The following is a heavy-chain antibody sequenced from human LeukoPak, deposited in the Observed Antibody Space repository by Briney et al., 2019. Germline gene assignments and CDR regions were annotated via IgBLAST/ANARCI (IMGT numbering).Heavy chain of an antibody. J-gene: IGHJ5*02. CDR2: INHSGST. CDR3: ARGGPWIVVVPAGDYNWFDP. Sequence: SETLSLTCAVYGGSFSGYYWSWIRQPPGKGLEWIGEINHSGSTNYNPSLKSRVTISVDTSKNQSSLKLSSVTAADTAVYYCARGGPWIVVVPAGDYNWFDPWGQGTLVTVSS. CDR1: GGSFSGYY. D-gene: IGHD2-2*01. V-gene: IGHV4-34*01.